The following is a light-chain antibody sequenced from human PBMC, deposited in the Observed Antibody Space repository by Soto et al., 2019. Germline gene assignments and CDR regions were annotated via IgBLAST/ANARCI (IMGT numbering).Light chain of an antibody. CDR2: EGT. CDR3: CSSAPSRTFV. V-gene: IGLV2-23*01. Sequence: QSALTQPASVSGSPGQSITISCTGSSSAVGSYRLVSWYQHHPGKVPKLIIYEGTKRPSGASNRFSGSEPGKTASLTISGLQAEDEADYYCCSSAPSRTFVFGTGTKVTVL. CDR1: SSAVGSYRL. J-gene: IGLJ1*01.